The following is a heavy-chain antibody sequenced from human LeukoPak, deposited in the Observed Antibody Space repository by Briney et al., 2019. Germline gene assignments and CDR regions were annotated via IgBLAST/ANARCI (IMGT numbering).Heavy chain of an antibody. CDR1: GGSISSGSYY. CDR3: ARDTPNWNYGAFDI. J-gene: IGHJ3*02. V-gene: IGHV4-61*02. D-gene: IGHD1-7*01. Sequence: PSETLSLTCTVSGGSISSGSYYWSWIRQPAGKGLEWIGRIYTSGSTNYNPSLKSRVTISVDTSKNQFSLKLSSVTAADTAVYYCARDTPNWNYGAFDIWGQGTMVTVSS. CDR2: IYTSGST.